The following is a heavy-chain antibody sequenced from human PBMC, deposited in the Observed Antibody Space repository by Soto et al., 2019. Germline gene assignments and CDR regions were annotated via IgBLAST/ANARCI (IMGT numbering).Heavy chain of an antibody. J-gene: IGHJ6*02. CDR2: IHHSGSA. CDR1: GGSFSGYY. D-gene: IGHD2-21*01. CDR3: ARGECVGGTMFVLVRPGHYGMDV. Sequence: QVQVQQWGAGLLTPSETLSLTCAVYGGSFSGYYWSWIRQSPGKGLEWIGEIHHSGSANYSPSLVSRATISLETSNIHLSLTLTLVTAADTAVYYWARGECVGGTMFVLVRPGHYGMDVWGQGYKVTVAS. V-gene: IGHV4-34*01.